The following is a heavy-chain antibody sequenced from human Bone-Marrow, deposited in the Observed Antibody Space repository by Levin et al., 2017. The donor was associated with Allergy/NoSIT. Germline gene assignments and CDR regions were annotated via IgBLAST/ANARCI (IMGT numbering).Heavy chain of an antibody. CDR1: GFTFSRYG. J-gene: IGHJ4*02. CDR3: ATDAGLAPFDY. CDR2: IWGDGSKT. V-gene: IGHV3-33*01. Sequence: GESLKVSCVASGFTFSRYGMHWVRQAPGKGLEWVAVIWGDGSKTIHADSVEGRFIISRDNSKNTLYLEMNSLRAEDTAVYYCATDAGLAPFDYWGQGTLVTVSS.